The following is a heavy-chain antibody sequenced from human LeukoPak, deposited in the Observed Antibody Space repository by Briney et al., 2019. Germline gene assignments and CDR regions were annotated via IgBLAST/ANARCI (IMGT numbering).Heavy chain of an antibody. D-gene: IGHD2-2*03. Sequence: GGSPRLSCAASGLTFSSYGMSWVRQAPGKGLEWVSAISGSGSSADYADSVKGRFIISRDNSKNTLYLQMNSLRAGDTAVYYCARRSGYCSSSSCSYWYFNLWGRGTLVTVSS. V-gene: IGHV3-23*01. CDR2: ISGSGSSA. CDR3: ARRSGYCSSSSCSYWYFNL. J-gene: IGHJ2*01. CDR1: GLTFSSYG.